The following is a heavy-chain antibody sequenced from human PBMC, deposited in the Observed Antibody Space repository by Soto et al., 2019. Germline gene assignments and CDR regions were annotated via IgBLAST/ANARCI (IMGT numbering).Heavy chain of an antibody. CDR1: GFTFSSYS. CDR2: ISSSSSYI. D-gene: IGHD3-10*01. V-gene: IGHV3-21*01. Sequence: PGGSLRLSCAASGFTFSSYSMNWVRQAPGKGLEWVSSISSSSSYIYYADSVKGRFTISRDNAKNSLYLQMNSLRAEDTAVYYCATSRSHRSRGDYWGQGTLVTVS. J-gene: IGHJ4*02. CDR3: ATSRSHRSRGDY.